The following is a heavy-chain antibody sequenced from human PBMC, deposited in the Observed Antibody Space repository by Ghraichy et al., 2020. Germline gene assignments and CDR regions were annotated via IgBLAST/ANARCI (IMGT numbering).Heavy chain of an antibody. CDR1: GFTFSSYR. J-gene: IGHJ4*02. Sequence: GGSLRLSCAASGFTFSSYRMNWVRQAPGKGLEWVSYISSSSNTTYYADSVKGRFTISRDNAKNSLYLQMNSLRDEDTAVYYCARDGGVNGDPRAGFDYWGQGTLVTVSS. D-gene: IGHD4-17*01. CDR2: ISSSSNTT. CDR3: ARDGGVNGDPRAGFDY. V-gene: IGHV3-48*02.